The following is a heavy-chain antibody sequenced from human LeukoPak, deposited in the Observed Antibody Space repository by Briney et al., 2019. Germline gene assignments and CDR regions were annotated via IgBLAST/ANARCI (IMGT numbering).Heavy chain of an antibody. J-gene: IGHJ4*02. D-gene: IGHD2-21*01. CDR2: IKEDGSEK. V-gene: IGHV3-7*01. CDR3: ARSSIASYWFDHRHYFDY. Sequence: HPGGSLRLSCAASGFTFSTYWMTWVRQAPGKGLEWVANIKEDGSEKYYVDSVKGRFTISRDNAENSLYLQMNSLRAEETAVYYCARSSIASYWFDHRHYFDYWGQGSLVTVSS. CDR1: GFTFSTYW.